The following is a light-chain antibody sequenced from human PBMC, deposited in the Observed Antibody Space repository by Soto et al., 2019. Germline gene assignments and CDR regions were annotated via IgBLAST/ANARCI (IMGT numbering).Light chain of an antibody. Sequence: EIVLTQSPGTLSLSPGERATLSCRASQSVSSNYLAWYQQKPGQAPRLLIYAASSRATGTPDRISGSGSGTDFTLSISRLEPEDFAVYFCQQFVTSRWTFGQGTKVDIK. CDR2: AAS. J-gene: IGKJ1*01. V-gene: IGKV3-20*01. CDR1: QSVSSNY. CDR3: QQFVTSRWT.